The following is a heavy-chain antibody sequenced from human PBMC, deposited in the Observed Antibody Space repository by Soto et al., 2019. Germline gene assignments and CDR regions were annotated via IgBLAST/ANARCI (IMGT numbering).Heavy chain of an antibody. CDR2: ISSSGSSI. D-gene: IGHD3-22*01. J-gene: IGHJ4*02. CDR1: GFTVSSNY. V-gene: IGHV3-48*01. CDR3: ARDRGLDYYDSTGYYYGPIDY. Sequence: GGSLRLSCAASGFTVSSNYMSWVRQAPGKGLQWVSYISSSGSSIYNADSVKGRFTISRDNAKNSLYLQMNSLRAEDTAVYYCARDRGLDYYDSTGYYYGPIDYWGQGTLVSVSS.